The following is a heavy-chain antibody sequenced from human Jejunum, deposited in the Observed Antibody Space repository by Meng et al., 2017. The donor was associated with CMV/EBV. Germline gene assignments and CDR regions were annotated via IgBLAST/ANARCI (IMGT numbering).Heavy chain of an antibody. CDR2: ISAGGGTS. Sequence: SDYAMYWARQAPGRGLQWVSGISAGGGTSCYADSVKGRFTISRDNSKDTLYLEMNSLRTDDTAVYYCAGDKGSTDVHNWARNWFDPWGRGTLVTVSS. V-gene: IGHV3-23*01. J-gene: IGHJ5*02. CDR3: AGDKGSTDVHNWARNWFDP. CDR1: SDYA. D-gene: IGHD1-1*01.